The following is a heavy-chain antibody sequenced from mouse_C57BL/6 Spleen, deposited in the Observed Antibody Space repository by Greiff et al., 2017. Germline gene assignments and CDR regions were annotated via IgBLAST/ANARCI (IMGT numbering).Heavy chain of an antibody. Sequence: EVQGVESGGGLVQPGGSLKLSCAASGFTFSDYYMYWVRQTPEKRLEWVAYISNGGGSTYYPDTVKGRFTISRDNAKNTLYLQMIRLKSEDTAMYYCAIMISYAMDYWGQGTSVTVSS. CDR3: AIMISYAMDY. V-gene: IGHV5-12*01. CDR2: ISNGGGST. D-gene: IGHD2-4*01. CDR1: GFTFSDYY. J-gene: IGHJ4*01.